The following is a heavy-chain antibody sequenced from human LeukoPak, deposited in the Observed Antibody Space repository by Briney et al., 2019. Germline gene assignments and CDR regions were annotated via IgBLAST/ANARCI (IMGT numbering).Heavy chain of an antibody. CDR1: GGSFSGYY. Sequence: SETLSLTCAVYGGSFSGYYWSWIRQPPGKGLEWIGEINHSGSINYNPSLKSRVTISVDTSKNQFSLKLSSVTAADTAVYYCPRGLPDGSPGAAVAGTYFDYWGQGTLVTVSS. CDR3: PRGLPDGSPGAAVAGTYFDY. CDR2: INHSGSI. D-gene: IGHD6-19*01. J-gene: IGHJ4*02. V-gene: IGHV4-34*01.